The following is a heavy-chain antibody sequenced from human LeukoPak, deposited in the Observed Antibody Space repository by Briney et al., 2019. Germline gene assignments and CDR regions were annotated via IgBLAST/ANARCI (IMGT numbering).Heavy chain of an antibody. CDR3: TRSSGLSFDY. V-gene: IGHV3-49*04. CDR1: GFTFGDYA. D-gene: IGHD6-19*01. Sequence: PGRSLRLSCTASGFTFGDYAMSWVRQAPGKGLEWVGFIRSKAYGGTTEYAASVKGRFTISRDDSKSIAYLQMNSLKTEDTAVYYCTRSSGLSFDYWGQGTLVTVSS. CDR2: IRSKAYGGTT. J-gene: IGHJ4*02.